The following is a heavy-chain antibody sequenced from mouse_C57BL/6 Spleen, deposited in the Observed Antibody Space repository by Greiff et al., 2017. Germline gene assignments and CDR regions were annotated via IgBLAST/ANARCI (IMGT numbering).Heavy chain of an antibody. CDR3: ARDSLYYFVA. J-gene: IGHJ2*01. V-gene: IGHV5-4*01. CDR1: GFTFSSYA. CDR2: ISDGGSYT. Sequence: DVMLVESGGGLVKPGGSLKLSCAASGFTFSSYAMSWVRQTPEKRLEWVATISDGGSYTYYPDNVKGRFTISRDNAKNNLYLQMSHLKSEDTAMCYSARDSLYYFVACGQSTTLTVSS.